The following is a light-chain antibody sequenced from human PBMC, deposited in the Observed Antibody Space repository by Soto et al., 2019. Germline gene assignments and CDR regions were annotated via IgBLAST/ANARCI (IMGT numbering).Light chain of an antibody. CDR2: GIS. Sequence: ESVLTQSPGTLSLSPGDRATLSCRASQSVTNSYFAWYQQKPGQAPRLLIYGISSGATGIPDRFSGSGSGTDFTLTISRLEPEDFVVYYCQQYSTLPHTFGQGTKLEVK. CDR3: QQYSTLPHT. J-gene: IGKJ2*01. V-gene: IGKV3-20*01. CDR1: QSVTNSY.